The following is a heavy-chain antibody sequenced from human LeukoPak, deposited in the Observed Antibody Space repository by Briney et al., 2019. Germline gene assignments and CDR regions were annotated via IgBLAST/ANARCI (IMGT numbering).Heavy chain of an antibody. CDR2: ITGSGGST. CDR3: AKDLGGSGYP. CDR1: GFTFSSYT. V-gene: IGHV3-23*01. D-gene: IGHD3-22*01. J-gene: IGHJ5*02. Sequence: GGSLRLSCAASGFTFSSYTMSWVRQAPGKGLEWVSTITGSGGSTYYADSVKGRFTISRDNSKNTLYLQMNSLRAEDTALYYCAKDLGGSGYPWGQGTLVTVSS.